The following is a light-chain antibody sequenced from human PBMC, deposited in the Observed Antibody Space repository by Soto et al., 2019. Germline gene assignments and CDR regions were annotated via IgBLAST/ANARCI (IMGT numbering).Light chain of an antibody. J-gene: IGKJ5*01. V-gene: IGKV3-11*01. CDR1: RSVSNY. CDR2: DAS. Sequence: EIVLTQSPATLSLSPGESSTLSCRASRSVSNYLAWYQQKPGQAPRLLIYDASSRPTDIPARFSGSGSGTDLTLTISSLEPEDFALYYCQQRSNWPSNFGKGTRLEIK. CDR3: QQRSNWPSN.